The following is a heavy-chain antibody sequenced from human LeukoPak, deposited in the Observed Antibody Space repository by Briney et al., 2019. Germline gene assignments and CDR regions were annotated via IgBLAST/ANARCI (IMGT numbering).Heavy chain of an antibody. D-gene: IGHD5/OR15-5a*01. J-gene: IGHJ4*02. CDR1: GFAFHNYA. V-gene: IGHV3-43*02. CDR3: ARDHVYGGADY. CDR2: TSGDGITT. Sequence: GGSLRLSCAASGFAFHNYAIHWVRQAPGKGLEWVSLTSGDGITTYFADSVKGRFTISRDNSKSSLFLQMNSLRTEDTALYYCARDHVYGGADYWGQGTLVTVSS.